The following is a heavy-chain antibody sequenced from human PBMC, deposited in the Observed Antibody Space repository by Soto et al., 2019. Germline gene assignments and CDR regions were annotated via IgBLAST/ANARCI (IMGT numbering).Heavy chain of an antibody. CDR1: GGSISSYY. CDR2: IYYSGST. V-gene: IGHV4-59*01. D-gene: IGHD3-10*01. Sequence: SETLSLTCTVSGGSISSYYWSWLRQPPGKGLEWIGYIYYSGSTNYNPSLKSRVTISVDTSKNQFSLKLSSVTAADTAVYYCARDRGYYGSGMQTYYYYYGMDVWGQGTTVTVSS. J-gene: IGHJ6*02. CDR3: ARDRGYYGSGMQTYYYYYGMDV.